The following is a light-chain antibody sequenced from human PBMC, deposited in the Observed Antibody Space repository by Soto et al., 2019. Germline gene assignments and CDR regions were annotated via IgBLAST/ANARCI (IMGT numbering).Light chain of an antibody. CDR3: QQRSNWPLT. J-gene: IGKJ4*01. CDR1: QSISSH. Sequence: EIVLTQSPATLSLSPGERATLSCRASQSISSHLAWYQQKPGQAPRLLIYDASNRAPGIPARFSGSGSGTDFTLPISSLEPEDFAVYYCQQRSNWPLTFGGGTKVEIK. CDR2: DAS. V-gene: IGKV3-11*01.